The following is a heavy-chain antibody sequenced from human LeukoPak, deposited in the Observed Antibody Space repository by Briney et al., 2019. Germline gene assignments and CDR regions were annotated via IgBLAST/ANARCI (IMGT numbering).Heavy chain of an antibody. CDR2: ISSSSSTI. V-gene: IGHV3-48*04. J-gene: IGHJ6*02. D-gene: IGHD2-2*01. Sequence: GGSLRLSCAASGFTFSSYSMNWVRQAPGKGLEWVSYISSSSSTIYYADSVKGRFTISRDNAKNSLYLQMNSLRAEDTAVYYCARERQLLYYYYGMDVWGQGTTVTVSS. CDR3: ARERQLLYYYYGMDV. CDR1: GFTFSSYS.